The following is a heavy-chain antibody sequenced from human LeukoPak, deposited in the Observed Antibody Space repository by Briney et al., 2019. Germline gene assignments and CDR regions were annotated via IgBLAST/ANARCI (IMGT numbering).Heavy chain of an antibody. V-gene: IGHV4-38-2*02. J-gene: IGHJ4*02. CDR2: IHHSGTT. D-gene: IGHD1-26*01. CDR3: ARDSRGAPFAY. CDR1: GYSISSGYY. Sequence: SETLSLTCAVSGYSISSGYYWGWTRQPPGKGLEWIGTIHHSGTTNYNPSLKSRVTISIDTSKNQFSLELSSVTAADTAVYYCARDSRGAPFAYWGQGTLVTVSS.